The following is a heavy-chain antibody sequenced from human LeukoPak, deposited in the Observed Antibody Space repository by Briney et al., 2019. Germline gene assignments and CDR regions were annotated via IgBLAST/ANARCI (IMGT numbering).Heavy chain of an antibody. Sequence: PGRSLRLSCAASGFTFSSYGMHWVRQAPGKGLEWVAVIWYDGSNKYYADSVKGRFTISRDDSKNTLFQQMNSLRAEDTAVYYCAKDQAYYSGSYAAFDYWGQGTLVTVSS. CDR1: GFTFSSYG. V-gene: IGHV3-33*06. D-gene: IGHD3-10*01. CDR2: IWYDGSNK. J-gene: IGHJ4*02. CDR3: AKDQAYYSGSYAAFDY.